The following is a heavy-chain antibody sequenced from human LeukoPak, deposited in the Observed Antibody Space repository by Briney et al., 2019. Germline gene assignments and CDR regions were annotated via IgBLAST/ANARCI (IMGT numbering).Heavy chain of an antibody. V-gene: IGHV4-39*01. CDR2: IYYSRST. D-gene: IGHD3-22*01. Sequence: PSETLSLTCTVSGGSISSSSYYWGWIRQPPGKGLEWIGSIYYSRSTYYNPSLKSRVTISVDTSKNQFSLKLSSVTAADTAVYYCASLTYYYDSSGYGWFDPWGQGTLVTVSS. CDR3: ASLTYYYDSSGYGWFDP. CDR1: GGSISSSSYY. J-gene: IGHJ5*02.